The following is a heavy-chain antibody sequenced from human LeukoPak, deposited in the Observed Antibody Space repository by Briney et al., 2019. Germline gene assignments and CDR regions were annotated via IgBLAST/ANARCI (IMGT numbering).Heavy chain of an antibody. V-gene: IGHV1-8*01. CDR1: GYTFTSYD. J-gene: IGHJ4*02. Sequence: ASVKVSCKASGYTFTSYDINWVRQATGQGLEWKGWMNPNSGNTGYAQKFQGRVTMTRNTSISTAYMELSSLRSEDTAVYYCARGGSGSYYNGDDYWGQGTLVTVSS. CDR2: MNPNSGNT. D-gene: IGHD3-10*01. CDR3: ARGGSGSYYNGDDY.